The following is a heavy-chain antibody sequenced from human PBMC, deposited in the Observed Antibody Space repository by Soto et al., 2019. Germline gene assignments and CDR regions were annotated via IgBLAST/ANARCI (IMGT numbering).Heavy chain of an antibody. CDR2: ISSSSSYI. V-gene: IGHV3-21*01. Sequence: PGGSLRLSCAASGFTFSSYSMNWVRQAPGKGLEWVSSISSSSSYIYYADSVKGRFTISRDNAKNSLYLQMNSLRAEDTAVYYCAREKITIFGVVIPFDAFDIWGQGTMITVSS. J-gene: IGHJ3*02. D-gene: IGHD3-3*01. CDR3: AREKITIFGVVIPFDAFDI. CDR1: GFTFSSYS.